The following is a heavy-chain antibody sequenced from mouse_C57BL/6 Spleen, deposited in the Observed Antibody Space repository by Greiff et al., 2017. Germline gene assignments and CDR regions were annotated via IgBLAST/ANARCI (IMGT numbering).Heavy chain of an antibody. J-gene: IGHJ2*01. D-gene: IGHD1-1*01. CDR2: IDPSDSYT. CDR3: ARSGTTVVAHYFDD. V-gene: IGHV1-69*01. CDR1: GYTFTSYW. Sequence: QVQLQQSGAELVMPGASVKLSCKASGYTFTSYWMHWVKQRPGQGLEWIGEIDPSDSYTNYNQKFKGKSTLTVDKSSSTAYMQLSSLTSEDSAVYYCARSGTTVVAHYFDDWGQGTTLTVSS.